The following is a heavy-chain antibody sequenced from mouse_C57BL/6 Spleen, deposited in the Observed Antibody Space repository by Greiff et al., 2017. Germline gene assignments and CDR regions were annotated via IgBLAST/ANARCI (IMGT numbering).Heavy chain of an antibody. Sequence: QVQLQQSGAELVKPGASVKISCKASGYAFSSYWMNWVKQRPGKGLEWIGQIYPGDGDTNYNGKFKGKATLTADKSSSTAYMQLSSLTSEDSAVYVCARLLSDYGSPLDYWGQGTTLTVSS. CDR1: GYAFSSYW. V-gene: IGHV1-80*01. CDR2: IYPGDGDT. D-gene: IGHD1-1*01. CDR3: ARLLSDYGSPLDY. J-gene: IGHJ2*01.